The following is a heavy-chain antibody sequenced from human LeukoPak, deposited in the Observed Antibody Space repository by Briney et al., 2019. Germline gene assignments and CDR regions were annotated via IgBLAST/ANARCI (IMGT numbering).Heavy chain of an antibody. CDR2: ISWDGGST. Sequence: RSGGSLRLSCAASGFTFDDYAMHWVRQAPGKGLEWVSLISWDGGSTYYADSVKGRFTISRDNSKNSLYLQMNSLRAEDTALYYCAKESIAARYFDYWGQGTLVTVSS. J-gene: IGHJ4*02. CDR3: AKESIAARYFDY. CDR1: GFTFDDYA. V-gene: IGHV3-43D*03. D-gene: IGHD6-6*01.